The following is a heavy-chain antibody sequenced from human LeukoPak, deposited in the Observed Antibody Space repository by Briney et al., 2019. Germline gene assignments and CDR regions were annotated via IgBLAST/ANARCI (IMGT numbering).Heavy chain of an antibody. D-gene: IGHD1-26*01. J-gene: IGHJ4*02. Sequence: ASVKVSCKASGYTFTSYYMHWVRQAPGQGLEWMGWINPNSGGANYEQKFQGSVTITTDEYTSTAYMELRRLRSEDTAVYYCAREMGSSRKVYYFDYWGQGTLVTVSS. V-gene: IGHV1-2*02. CDR2: INPNSGGA. CDR1: GYTFTSYY. CDR3: AREMGSSRKVYYFDY.